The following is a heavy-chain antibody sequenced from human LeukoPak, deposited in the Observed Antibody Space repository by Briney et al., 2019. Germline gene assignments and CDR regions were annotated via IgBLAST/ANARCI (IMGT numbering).Heavy chain of an antibody. J-gene: IGHJ4*02. CDR3: ARESGTYHGNDY. CDR1: GYTFTSYA. D-gene: IGHD1-26*01. V-gene: IGHV1-3*01. CDR2: INAGNGNT. Sequence: ASVKVSYKASGYTFTSYAMHWVRQAPGQRLEWMGWINAGNGNTKYSQKFQGRVTITRDTSASTAYMELSSLRSEDTAVYYCARESGTYHGNDYWGQGTLVTVSS.